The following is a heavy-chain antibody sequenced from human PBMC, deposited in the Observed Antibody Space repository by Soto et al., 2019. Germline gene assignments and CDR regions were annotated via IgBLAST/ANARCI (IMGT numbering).Heavy chain of an antibody. D-gene: IGHD6-19*01. CDR2: ISAYNGNT. J-gene: IGHJ3*02. CDR3: ARARSIAVAPYAFEI. V-gene: IGHV1-18*04. CDR1: GYTFTGYY. Sequence: GASVKVSCKASGYTFTGYYMHWVRQAPGQGLEWMGWISAYNGNTNYAQKLQGRVTMTTDTSTSTAYMELRSLRSDDTAVYYCARARSIAVAPYAFEIWGQGTMVTVSS.